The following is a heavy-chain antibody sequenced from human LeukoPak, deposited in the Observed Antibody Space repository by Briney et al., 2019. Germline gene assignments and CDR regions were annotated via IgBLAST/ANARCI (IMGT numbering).Heavy chain of an antibody. D-gene: IGHD2-2*01. CDR2: ISYDGSNK. J-gene: IGHJ4*02. V-gene: IGHV3-30*03. CDR3: ARGGVVVPAALRYYFDY. Sequence: GGSLRLSCAASGFTFSSYWMHWVRQAPGKGLEWVAVISYDGSNKYYADSVKGRFTISRDNSKNTLYLQMNSLRAEDTAVCYCARGGVVVPAALRYYFDYWGQGTLVTVSS. CDR1: GFTFSSYW.